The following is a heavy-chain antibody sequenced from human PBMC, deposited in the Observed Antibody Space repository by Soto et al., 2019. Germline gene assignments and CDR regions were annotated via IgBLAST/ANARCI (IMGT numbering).Heavy chain of an antibody. J-gene: IGHJ5*02. CDR2: IYYSGST. V-gene: IGHV4-39*01. Sequence: SETLSLTCTVSGGSISSSSYYWGWIRQPPGKGLEWIGSIYYSGSTYYNPSLKSRVTISVDTSKNQFSLKLSSVTAADTAVYYCARRSRENTYYDFWSGHNWFDPWGQGTLVTVSS. CDR1: GGSISSSSYY. D-gene: IGHD3-3*01. CDR3: ARRSRENTYYDFWSGHNWFDP.